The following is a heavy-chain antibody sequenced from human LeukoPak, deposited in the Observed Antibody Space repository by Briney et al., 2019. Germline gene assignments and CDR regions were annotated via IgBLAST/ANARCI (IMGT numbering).Heavy chain of an antibody. CDR3: AKDATAVIGTVYMDV. V-gene: IGHV3-30*02. J-gene: IGHJ6*03. CDR1: GFTFSTYG. CDR2: IRYDGSNK. D-gene: IGHD4-11*01. Sequence: PGGSLRLSCAASGFTFSTYGIHWVRQAPGKGLEWVAFIRYDGSNKYYADSVKGRFTISRDNSKNTLYLQMNSLRAEDTAVYYCAKDATAVIGTVYMDVWGKGTTVTISS.